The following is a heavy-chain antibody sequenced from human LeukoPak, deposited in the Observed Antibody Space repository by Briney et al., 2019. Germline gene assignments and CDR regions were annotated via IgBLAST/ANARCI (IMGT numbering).Heavy chain of an antibody. Sequence: GGSVKVSCKASGYTFTSYDINWVRQATGQGLEWMGWMNPNSGNTGYAQKFQGRVTMTRNTSISTAYMELSSLRSEDTAVYYCARGSWGSGWYGVDYWGQGTLVTVSS. CDR2: MNPNSGNT. V-gene: IGHV1-8*01. CDR1: GYTFTSYD. CDR3: ARGSWGSGWYGVDY. J-gene: IGHJ4*02. D-gene: IGHD6-19*01.